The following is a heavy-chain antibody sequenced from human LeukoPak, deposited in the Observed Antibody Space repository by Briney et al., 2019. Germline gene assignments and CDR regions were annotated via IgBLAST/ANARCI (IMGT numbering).Heavy chain of an antibody. V-gene: IGHV3-23*01. J-gene: IGHJ4*02. CDR2: VSSGGST. CDR3: ANYAVPEDY. CDR1: GFTLATYN. Sequence: GGSVSLFCAVSGFTLATYNMTGVRRAPGRGGEGVGTVSSGGSTYYAASVKGRFTISRDHSKNTLYLQINRLRAENTAIYYCANYAVPEDYWGQGTLVTVSS. D-gene: IGHD1-14*01.